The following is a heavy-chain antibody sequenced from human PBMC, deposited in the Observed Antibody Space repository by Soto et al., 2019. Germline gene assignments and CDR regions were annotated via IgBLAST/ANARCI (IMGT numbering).Heavy chain of an antibody. Sequence: QVQPVQSVAEVKKPGSSVKVSCKASGGTFSTYAINWVRQAPGQGLEWMGGIIPIFGTANYAQTFQGRITMTADESTSTAYRELSSLRSEATAVYDCAADAGVTPLTLDYWCQGSHVTVSS. V-gene: IGHV1-69*01. CDR1: GGTFSTYA. CDR2: IIPIFGTA. CDR3: AADAGVTPLTLDY. J-gene: IGHJ4*02. D-gene: IGHD3-10*01.